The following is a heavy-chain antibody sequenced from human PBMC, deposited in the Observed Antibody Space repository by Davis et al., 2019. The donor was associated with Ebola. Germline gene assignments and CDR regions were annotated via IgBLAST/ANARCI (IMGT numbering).Heavy chain of an antibody. Sequence: GGSLRLSCAASGFTFDDYAMHWVRQAPGKGLEWVSGINWNGGSTGYADSVKGRFTISRDNAKNSLYLQMNSLRAEDTAVYYCARALVPAAIWDWDYGMDVWGQGTTVTVSS. CDR3: ARALVPAAIWDWDYGMDV. V-gene: IGHV3-20*04. CDR2: INWNGGST. D-gene: IGHD2-2*01. CDR1: GFTFDDYA. J-gene: IGHJ6*02.